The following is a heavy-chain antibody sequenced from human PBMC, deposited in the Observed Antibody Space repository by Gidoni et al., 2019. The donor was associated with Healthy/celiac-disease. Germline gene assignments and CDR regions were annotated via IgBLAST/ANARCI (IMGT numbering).Heavy chain of an antibody. V-gene: IGHV4-59*01. CDR1: GGSISSYY. CDR2: IYYSGST. D-gene: IGHD3-22*01. J-gene: IGHJ1*01. Sequence: QVHLQESGPGLVKPSETLSLTCTVAGGSISSYYWSWIRQPPGKGLAWIGYIYYSGSTNYNPSLKSRVTISVYTFKNQFSLKLSSVTAADTAVYYCARGDGDSSGYYPAEYFQHWGQGTLVTVSS. CDR3: ARGDGDSSGYYPAEYFQH.